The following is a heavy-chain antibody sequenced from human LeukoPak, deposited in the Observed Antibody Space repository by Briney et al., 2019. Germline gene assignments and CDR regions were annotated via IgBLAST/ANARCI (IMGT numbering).Heavy chain of an antibody. J-gene: IGHJ3*02. D-gene: IGHD3-9*01. CDR3: ARALEVLRYFDWLPNTKLGGAFDI. CDR2: IIPIFGTA. Sequence: SVKVSCKASGGTFSSYAISWVRQAPGQGLEWMGGIIPIFGTANYAQKFQGRVTITADKSTSTAYMELSSLRSEDTAVYYCARALEVLRYFDWLPNTKLGGAFDIWGQGTMVTVSS. V-gene: IGHV1-69*06. CDR1: GGTFSSYA.